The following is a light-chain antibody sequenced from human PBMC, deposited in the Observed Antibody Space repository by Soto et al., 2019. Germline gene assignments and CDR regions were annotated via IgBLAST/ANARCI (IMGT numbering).Light chain of an antibody. Sequence: DIQMTQSPSTLSGSVGDRVTITCRASQTISSWLAWYQQKPGKAPKLLIYKASTLKSGVPSRFSGSGSGTEFTLTISRLEPEDFAVYYCQQYGSSPALTFGGGTKVDIK. CDR3: QQYGSSPALT. J-gene: IGKJ4*01. CDR1: QTISSW. V-gene: IGKV1-5*03. CDR2: KAS.